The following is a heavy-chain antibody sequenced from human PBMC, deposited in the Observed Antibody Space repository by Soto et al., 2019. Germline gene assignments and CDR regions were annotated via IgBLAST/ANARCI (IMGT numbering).Heavy chain of an antibody. J-gene: IGHJ4*02. CDR2: IKQDGSEK. CDR3: ARAPYGGRRAYYFDY. V-gene: IGHV3-7*05. D-gene: IGHD1-26*01. Sequence: GGSLRLSCAASGFTFSSYWMSWVRQAPGKGLEWVANIKQDGSEKYYVDSVKGRFTISRDNAKNSLYLQMNSLKAEDTAVYYCARAPYGGRRAYYFDYWGQGTLVTVSS. CDR1: GFTFSSYW.